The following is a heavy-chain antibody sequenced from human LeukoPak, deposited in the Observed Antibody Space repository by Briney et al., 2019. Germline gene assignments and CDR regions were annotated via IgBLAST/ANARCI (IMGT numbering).Heavy chain of an antibody. Sequence: SGPALLKPTQTLTLTCTFSGFSLSTSGMRVSWIRQPPGKALEWLARIDWDDDKFYSTSLKTRLTISEATSTTQVVLTMPNMDPVDTATYYCARSSSYYYYGMDVWGKGTPVTVSS. CDR2: IDWDDDK. J-gene: IGHJ6*04. CDR3: ARSSSYYYYGMDV. V-gene: IGHV2-70*04. D-gene: IGHD2-15*01. CDR1: GFSLSTSGMR.